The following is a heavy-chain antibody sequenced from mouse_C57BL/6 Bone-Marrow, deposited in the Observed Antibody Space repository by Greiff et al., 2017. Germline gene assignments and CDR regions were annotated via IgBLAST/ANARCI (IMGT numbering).Heavy chain of an antibody. D-gene: IGHD1-1*01. CDR2: ISYDGSN. CDR1: GYSITSCYY. J-gene: IGHJ1*03. CDR3: ARLEDYDGSSPWYFDV. V-gene: IGHV3-6*01. Sequence: EVQLVESGPGLVKPSQSLSLTCSVTGYSITSCYYWNWIRQFPGNQLEWMGYISYDGSNNYNPSLKNRISITRDTSKNQFFLKLNAVTTEDTATYYCARLEDYDGSSPWYFDVWGTGTTVTVSS.